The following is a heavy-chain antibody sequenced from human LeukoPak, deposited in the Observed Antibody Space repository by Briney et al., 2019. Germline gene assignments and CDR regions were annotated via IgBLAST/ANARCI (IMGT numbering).Heavy chain of an antibody. V-gene: IGHV3-21*01. D-gene: IGHD2-15*01. Sequence: PGGSLRLSCATSGFTFSSHNINWVRQAPGKGLEWFSPISSTSTYIYYADSVKGRFTISRDNAKNALYLQMNSLRAEDTAVYYCARVRYCSGGSCYILDFWGQGTLVTVSS. CDR1: GFTFSSHN. CDR3: ARVRYCSGGSCYILDF. J-gene: IGHJ4*02. CDR2: ISSTSTYI.